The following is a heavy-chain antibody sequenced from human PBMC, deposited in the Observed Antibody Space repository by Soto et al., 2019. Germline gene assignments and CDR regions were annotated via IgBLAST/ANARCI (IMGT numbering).Heavy chain of an antibody. Sequence: WGSLRLSCAASGFTFISYSINWFRHSPFKWLEWVSSISSSSSYIYYADSVKGRFTISVDTSKNRFSLSLNSVTASDTAVYFCVRQRTTVPTKAYFDYWGPGALVTVSS. CDR1: GFTFISYS. V-gene: IGHV3-21*01. CDR2: ISSSSSYI. D-gene: IGHD4-17*01. CDR3: VRQRTTVPTKAYFDY. J-gene: IGHJ4*02.